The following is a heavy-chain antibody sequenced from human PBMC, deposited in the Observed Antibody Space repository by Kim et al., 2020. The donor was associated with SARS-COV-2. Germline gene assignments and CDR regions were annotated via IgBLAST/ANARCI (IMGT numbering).Heavy chain of an antibody. CDR1: GFPFQDYA. Sequence: GGSLRLSCRASGFPFQDYAIHWVRQAPGRGLEWVCLISGDGTKTSFADFVKGRFTVSRDNRKNSLSLEMNFLTSDDIAVYYCASGGGKYSTVDYFDRWGQGTPVAVSS. D-gene: IGHD3-10*01. V-gene: IGHV3-43*02. CDR2: ISGDGTKT. J-gene: IGHJ4*02. CDR3: ASGGGKYSTVDYFDR.